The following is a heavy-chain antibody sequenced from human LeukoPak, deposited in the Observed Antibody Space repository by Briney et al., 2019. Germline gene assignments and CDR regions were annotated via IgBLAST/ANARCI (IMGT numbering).Heavy chain of an antibody. CDR1: GFIFNNYA. Sequence: GGSLRLSCAASGFIFNNYALIWVRQAPRKGLEWVSAISNDGGGTNYADFVKGRFTISRDNSKNTLFLQMNSLRAEDTALYYCAKGSSGYFVDLWGQGTLVTVSS. CDR2: ISNDGGGT. CDR3: AKGSSGYFVDL. J-gene: IGHJ5*02. D-gene: IGHD3-22*01. V-gene: IGHV3-23*01.